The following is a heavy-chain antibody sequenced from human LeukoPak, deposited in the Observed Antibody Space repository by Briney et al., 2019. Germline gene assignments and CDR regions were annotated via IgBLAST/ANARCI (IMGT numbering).Heavy chain of an antibody. D-gene: IGHD3-16*01. CDR3: ARDRVGVPRSPGYFDY. CDR2: ISYDGSNK. J-gene: IGHJ4*02. V-gene: IGHV3-30-3*01. CDR1: GFTFSSYA. Sequence: GGSLRLSCAASGFTFSSYAMHWVRQAPGKGLEWVAVISYDGSNKYYADFVKGRFTISRDNSKNTLYLQMNSLRAEDTAVYYCARDRVGVPRSPGYFDYWGQGTLVTVSS.